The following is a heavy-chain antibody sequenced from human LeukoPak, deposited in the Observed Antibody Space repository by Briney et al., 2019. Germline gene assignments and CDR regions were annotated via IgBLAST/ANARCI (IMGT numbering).Heavy chain of an antibody. V-gene: IGHV3-30*02. CDR1: GLTLSRCG. CDR2: IYSDGSNN. Sequence: PGRSLRLSCAVSGLTLSRCGMHWVSQAPGKGLEWVAFIYSDGSNNYYVDSVKGRFTISRDNYENTVYLQMNSLRPEDTAVYYCAKDQGKYYLDYWGRGTPVTVS. J-gene: IGHJ4*02. CDR3: AKDQGKYYLDY. D-gene: IGHD3-10*01.